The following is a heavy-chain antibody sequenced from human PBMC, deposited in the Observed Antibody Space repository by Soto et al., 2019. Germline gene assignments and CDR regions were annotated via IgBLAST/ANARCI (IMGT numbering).Heavy chain of an antibody. J-gene: IGHJ4*02. CDR2: ISYDGSNK. CDR3: ARDSYSSGWYGYFDY. CDR1: GFTFSSYA. Sequence: QVQLVESGGGVVQPGRSLRLSCAASGFTFSSYAMHWVRQAPGKGLEWVAVISYDGSNKYYADSVKGRFTISRDNSKNTLYLQMNSLRAEDTAVYYCARDSYSSGWYGYFDYWGQGTLVTVSS. V-gene: IGHV3-30-3*01. D-gene: IGHD6-19*01.